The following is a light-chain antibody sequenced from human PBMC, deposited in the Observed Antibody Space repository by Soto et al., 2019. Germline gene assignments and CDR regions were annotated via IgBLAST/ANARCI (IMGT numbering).Light chain of an antibody. V-gene: IGKV3-15*01. CDR1: QSISTN. CDR2: SAS. Sequence: EIMMTQSPATVSVSPGERATLSCRASQSISTNLAWYQQKPGQAPRLLIHSASTRATGIPARFSGSGFGTEFTLTISSLQSEDFALYYCQQYNNGPPLTFGGGTKVEIK. CDR3: QQYNNGPPLT. J-gene: IGKJ4*01.